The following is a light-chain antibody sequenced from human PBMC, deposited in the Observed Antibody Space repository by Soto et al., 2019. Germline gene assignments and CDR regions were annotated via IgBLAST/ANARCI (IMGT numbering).Light chain of an antibody. J-gene: IGKJ5*01. CDR2: KAS. CDR1: QSISSW. V-gene: IGKV1-5*03. Sequence: DIQMTQYNSTLSASIGDMFTFTCRASQSISSWLAWYQQKPGKAPKLLIYKASSLESGVPSRFSGSGSGTEFTLTISSLQPDDFATYYCQQYNSYSITFGQGTRLEIK. CDR3: QQYNSYSIT.